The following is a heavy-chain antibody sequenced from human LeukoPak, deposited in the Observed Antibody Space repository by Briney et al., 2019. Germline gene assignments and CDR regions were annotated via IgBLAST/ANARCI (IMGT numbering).Heavy chain of an antibody. CDR3: ARGSYDYVWGNYRYSSPGDY. CDR1: GFSFSSYA. D-gene: IGHD3-16*02. V-gene: IGHV3-48*04. Sequence: QTGGSLRLSCEASGFSFSSYAMSWVRQAPGKGLEWVSYISSSAGTIYYGDSVKGRFTISRDNAKNSLYLQMNSLRAEDTAVYYCARGSYDYVWGNYRYSSPGDYWGQGTLVTVSS. J-gene: IGHJ4*02. CDR2: ISSSAGTI.